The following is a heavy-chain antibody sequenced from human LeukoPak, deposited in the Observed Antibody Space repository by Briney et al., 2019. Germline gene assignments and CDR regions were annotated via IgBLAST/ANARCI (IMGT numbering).Heavy chain of an antibody. CDR1: KHTFNLYG. CDR3: ARVRDWYFDL. J-gene: IGHJ2*01. CDR2: INPNSGGT. Sequence: ASVKVSCKASKHTFNLYGLNWVRQAPGQGLEWMGWINPNSGGTNYAQKFQGRVTMTRDTSISTAYMELSRLRSDDTAVYYCARVRDWYFDLWGRGTLVTVSS. V-gene: IGHV1-2*02.